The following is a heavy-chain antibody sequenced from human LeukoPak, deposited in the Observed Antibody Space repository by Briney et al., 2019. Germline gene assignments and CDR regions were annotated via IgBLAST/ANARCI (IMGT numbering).Heavy chain of an antibody. CDR1: GYTFTGYY. CDR3: ARESVVVVTAQAFQH. Sequence: GASVKVSCKASGYTFTGYYMHWVRQAPGQGLEWMGIINPSGGSTSYAQKFQGRVTMTRDTSTSTVYMELSSLRSEDTAVYYCARESVVVVTAQAFQHWGQGTLVTVSS. D-gene: IGHD2-21*02. V-gene: IGHV1-46*01. CDR2: INPSGGST. J-gene: IGHJ1*01.